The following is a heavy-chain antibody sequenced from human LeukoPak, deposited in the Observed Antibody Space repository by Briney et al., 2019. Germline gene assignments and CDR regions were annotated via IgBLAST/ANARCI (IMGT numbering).Heavy chain of an antibody. J-gene: IGHJ3*02. V-gene: IGHV4-34*01. CDR2: INHSGST. Sequence: SETLSLTCAVYGGSFNDYYWNWIRQPPGKGLEWIGEINHSGSTNYNPSLKSRVTISVDTSKNQFSLKLSSVTAADTAVYYCARLALGVAGSDAFDIWGQGTMVTVSS. CDR3: ARLALGVAGSDAFDI. D-gene: IGHD6-19*01. CDR1: GGSFNDYY.